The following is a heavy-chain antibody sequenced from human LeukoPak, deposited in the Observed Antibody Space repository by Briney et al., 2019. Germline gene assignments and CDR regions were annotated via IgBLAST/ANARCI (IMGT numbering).Heavy chain of an antibody. Sequence: PSQTLSLTCTVSGGSISSGSYYWSWIRQPAGKGLEWIGRIYTSGSTNYNPSLKSRVTISVDTSKNQFSLKLSSVAAADTVVYYCAGGSYPDWFDPWGQGTLVTVSS. V-gene: IGHV4-61*02. J-gene: IGHJ5*02. CDR2: IYTSGST. CDR3: AGGSYPDWFDP. D-gene: IGHD1-26*01. CDR1: GGSISSGSYY.